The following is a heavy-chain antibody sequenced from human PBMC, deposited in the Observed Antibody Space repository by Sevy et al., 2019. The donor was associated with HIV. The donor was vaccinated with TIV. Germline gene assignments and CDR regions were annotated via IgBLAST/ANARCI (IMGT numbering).Heavy chain of an antibody. CDR1: GFSLNTYW. CDR3: ARHSDSSRALDI. V-gene: IGHV3-7*01. Sequence: GGFLRLSCAASGFSLNTYWMTWVRQAPGKGLEWVANIKQDGSGKYYVDSVKGRFTISRDNAKNSLYLEMNSLRAEDTAVYYCARHSDSSRALDIWGQGTMVTVSS. D-gene: IGHD1-26*01. J-gene: IGHJ3*02. CDR2: IKQDGSGK.